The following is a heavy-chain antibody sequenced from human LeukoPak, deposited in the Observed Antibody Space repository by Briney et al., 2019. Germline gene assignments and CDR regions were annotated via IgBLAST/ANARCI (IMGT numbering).Heavy chain of an antibody. D-gene: IGHD3-3*01. CDR1: GGSISSSNW. CDR2: IYHSGST. J-gene: IGHJ4*02. CDR3: ASHGYYDFWSGSPAHFDY. V-gene: IGHV4-4*02. Sequence: SETLSLTCAVSGGSISSSNWWSWVRQPPGKGLEWIGEIYHSGSTNYNPSLKSRVTISVDKSKNQFSLKLSSVTAADTAVYYCASHGYYDFWSGSPAHFDYWGQGTLVTVSS.